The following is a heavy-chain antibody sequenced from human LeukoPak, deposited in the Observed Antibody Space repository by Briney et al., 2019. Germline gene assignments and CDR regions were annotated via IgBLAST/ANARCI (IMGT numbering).Heavy chain of an antibody. D-gene: IGHD5-12*01. CDR3: ARGSDYEGAFDI. J-gene: IGHJ3*02. Sequence: SETLSLTCTVSGGSISSGDYYWSWIRQPPGKGLEWIGYIYYSGSTYYNPSLKSRVTISVDTSKNQFSLKLSSVTAADTAVYYCARGSDYEGAFDIWDQGTMVTVSS. CDR1: GGSISSGDYY. CDR2: IYYSGST. V-gene: IGHV4-30-4*01.